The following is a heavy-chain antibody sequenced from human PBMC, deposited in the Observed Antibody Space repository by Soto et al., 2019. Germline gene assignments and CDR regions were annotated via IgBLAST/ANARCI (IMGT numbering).Heavy chain of an antibody. Sequence: GGSLRLSCAASGFTFSSYAMHWVRQAPGKGLEWVAVISYDGSNKYYADSVKGRFTISRDNSKNTLYLQMNSLRAGDTAVYYCASLGYCSGGSCYSNGMDVWGQGTTVTVSS. CDR1: GFTFSSYA. CDR2: ISYDGSNK. J-gene: IGHJ6*02. CDR3: ASLGYCSGGSCYSNGMDV. D-gene: IGHD2-15*01. V-gene: IGHV3-30-3*01.